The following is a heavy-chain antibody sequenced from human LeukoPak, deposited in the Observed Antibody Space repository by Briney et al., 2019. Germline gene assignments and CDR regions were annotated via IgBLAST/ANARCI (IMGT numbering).Heavy chain of an antibody. CDR2: IYTSGST. CDR1: GGSISSGSYY. J-gene: IGHJ4*02. V-gene: IGHV4-61*02. CDR3: ARDPRVGATPY. Sequence: SETLSLTCTVSGGSISSGSYYWSWSRQPAGKGVDRIGRIYTSGSTNYNPSLKSRVTISVDTSKNQFSLKLSSVTAADTAVYYCARDPRVGATPYWGQGTLVTVSS. D-gene: IGHD1-26*01.